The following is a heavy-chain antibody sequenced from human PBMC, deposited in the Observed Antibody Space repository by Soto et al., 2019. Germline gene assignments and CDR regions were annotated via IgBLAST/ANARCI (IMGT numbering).Heavy chain of an antibody. J-gene: IGHJ5*02. CDR3: AGAVVTAWGYNCFDP. D-gene: IGHD2-21*02. V-gene: IGHV4-4*02. Sequence: PSETLSLTCGVSGGTVASSHWWSWVRQSPGRGLEWIGNVYHTGDTNFNPSLQSRVTFSVDKSNNQFSLRLTSVTAADTAVYFCAGAVVTAWGYNCFDPWGPGTLVTVSS. CDR2: VYHTGDT. CDR1: GGTVASSHW.